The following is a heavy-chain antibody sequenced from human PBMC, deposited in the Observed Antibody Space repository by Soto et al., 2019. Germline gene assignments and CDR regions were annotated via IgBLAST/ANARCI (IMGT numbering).Heavy chain of an antibody. CDR1: GGTFSSYA. V-gene: IGHV1-69*06. Sequence: SVKVSCKASGGTFSSYAISCVRQAPGQGLEWMGGIIPIFGTANYAQKFQGRVTITADKSTSTAYMELSSLRSEDTAVYYCARGTTFGGSGGGRSSGWYVGEGYGMDVWGQGTTVTVSS. CDR3: ARGTTFGGSGGGRSSGWYVGEGYGMDV. D-gene: IGHD6-19*01. J-gene: IGHJ6*02. CDR2: IIPIFGTA.